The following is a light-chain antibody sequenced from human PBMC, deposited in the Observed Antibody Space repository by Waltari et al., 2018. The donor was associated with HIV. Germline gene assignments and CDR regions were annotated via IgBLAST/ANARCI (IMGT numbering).Light chain of an antibody. J-gene: IGKJ1*01. CDR1: QSVSSY. CDR2: DAS. CDR3: QQRSNWPPTWT. V-gene: IGKV3-11*01. Sequence: EIVLTQSPATLSLSPGERASQSVSSYLAWYQQKPGQAPRLLIYDASNRATGIPARFSGSGSGTDFTLTISSLEPEDFAVYYCQQRSNWPPTWTFGQGTKVEIK.